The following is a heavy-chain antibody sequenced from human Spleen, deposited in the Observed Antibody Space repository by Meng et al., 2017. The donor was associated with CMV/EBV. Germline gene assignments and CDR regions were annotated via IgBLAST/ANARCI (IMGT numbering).Heavy chain of an antibody. D-gene: IGHD4-23*01. Sequence: GESLKISCAASGFTFDDYTMHWVRQAPGKGLEWVSLISWDGGSTYYADSVKGRFTISRDNSKNSLYLQMNSLTTEDTALYYCARDGRWNYGMDVWGQGTTVTVSS. J-gene: IGHJ6*02. CDR1: GFTFDDYT. V-gene: IGHV3-43*01. CDR3: ARDGRWNYGMDV. CDR2: ISWDGGST.